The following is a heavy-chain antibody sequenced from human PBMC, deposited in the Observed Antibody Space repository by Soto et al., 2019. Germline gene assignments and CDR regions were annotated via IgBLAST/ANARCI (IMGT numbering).Heavy chain of an antibody. J-gene: IGHJ4*02. CDR2: ISSTRAYT. V-gene: IGHV3-11*05. Sequence: QVQVVESGGGLVKPGGSVRLSCVAAGFDFSDYYMTWFRQAPGKVPEWVSSISSTRAYTKYADSVKGRFTISRDNAKNSVYLQMDSLRGEDTAVYYCARDPSRRSPPDYWGQGTLVTVSS. CDR3: ARDPSRRSPPDY. CDR1: GFDFSDYY.